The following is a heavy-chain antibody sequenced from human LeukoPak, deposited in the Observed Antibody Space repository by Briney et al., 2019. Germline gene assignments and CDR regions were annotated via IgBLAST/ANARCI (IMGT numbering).Heavy chain of an antibody. V-gene: IGHV4-4*07. CDR2: IYITESA. J-gene: IGHJ4*02. Sequence: SETLCLTCTVSGDSISDYHWTWIRQPAGKGLEWIGRIYITESANYNSSLESRVTILVDTSKNQFSLKLSSVTAADTAIYYCARSRERICTNPPCYVDLQATWGQGGLATVSP. CDR3: ARSRERICTNPPCYVDLQAT. D-gene: IGHD2-8*01. CDR1: GDSISDYH.